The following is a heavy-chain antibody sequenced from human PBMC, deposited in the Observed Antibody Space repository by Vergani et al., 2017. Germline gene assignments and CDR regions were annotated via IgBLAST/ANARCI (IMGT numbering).Heavy chain of an antibody. V-gene: IGHV3-30*02. CDR3: ARSAAFDI. CDR1: GFTLNTYG. Sequence: QVQLVESGGGVVQPGGSLRLSCTLSGFTLNTYGIHWVRQAPGKGLEWVSFIRYDGSSEYYGDSVKGRFTISRDNSKNTLYLQMNSLRAEDTAVYYCARSAAFDIWGQGTMVTVSS. J-gene: IGHJ3*02. CDR2: IRYDGSSE.